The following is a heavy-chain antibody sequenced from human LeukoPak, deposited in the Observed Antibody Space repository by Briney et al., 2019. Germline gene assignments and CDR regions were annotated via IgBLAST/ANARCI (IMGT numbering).Heavy chain of an antibody. CDR3: ASGWNDFPGPGYYYGMDV. Sequence: SVKVSCKASGGTFSSYAISWVRQAPGQGLEWMGGIIPIFGTANYAQKFQGRVTIIADESTSTAYMELSSLRSEDTAVYYCASGWNDFPGPGYYYGMDVWGQGTTVTVSS. J-gene: IGHJ6*02. CDR1: GGTFSSYA. V-gene: IGHV1-69*01. D-gene: IGHD1-1*01. CDR2: IIPIFGTA.